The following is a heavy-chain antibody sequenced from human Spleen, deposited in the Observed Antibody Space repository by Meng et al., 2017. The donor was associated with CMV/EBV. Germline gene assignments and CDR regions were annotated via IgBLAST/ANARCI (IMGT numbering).Heavy chain of an antibody. Sequence: VQRQEAGPGLVKPSQTLSLTCTVSGDSISSDIWWSWVRQPAGKGLEWIGEVYHRGDTNYNPSLKRRVDISVDKSKNQFYLSLFSVTAADTAVYYCGRDQGIAAEGSFDPWGQGTLVTVSS. CDR2: VYHRGDT. D-gene: IGHD6-13*01. CDR1: GDSISSDIW. CDR3: GRDQGIAAEGSFDP. J-gene: IGHJ5*02. V-gene: IGHV4-4*02.